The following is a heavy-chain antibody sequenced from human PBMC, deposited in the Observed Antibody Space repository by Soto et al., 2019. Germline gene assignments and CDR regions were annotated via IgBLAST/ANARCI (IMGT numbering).Heavy chain of an antibody. D-gene: IGHD4-17*01. CDR3: AREGGTSVTTYYFDY. J-gene: IGHJ4*02. Sequence: GTSVKVSCKASGYTFTSYGISWVRQAPGQGLEWMGWISAYNGNTNYAQKLQGRVTMTTDTSTSTAYMELRSLRSDDTAVYYCAREGGTSVTTYYFDYWGQGTLVTVSS. V-gene: IGHV1-18*01. CDR1: GYTFTSYG. CDR2: ISAYNGNT.